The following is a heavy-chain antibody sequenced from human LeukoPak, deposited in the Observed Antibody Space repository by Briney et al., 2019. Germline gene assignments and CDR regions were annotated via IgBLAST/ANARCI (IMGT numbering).Heavy chain of an antibody. CDR3: GRDPTGLVRGWFAP. CDR1: GYTFTGYY. D-gene: IGHD6-19*01. J-gene: IGHJ5*02. Sequence: ASVKVSCKASGYTFTGYYMHWVRQAPGQGLEWMGWINPNSGGTNYAQKFQGRVTMTRDTSISTAYMELSRLRSDDTAVYYCGRDPTGLVRGWFAPWGQGTLVTVSS. CDR2: INPNSGGT. V-gene: IGHV1-2*02.